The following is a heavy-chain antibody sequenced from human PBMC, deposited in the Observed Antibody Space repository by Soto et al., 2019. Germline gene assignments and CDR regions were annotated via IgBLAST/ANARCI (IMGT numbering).Heavy chain of an antibody. V-gene: IGHV3-23*01. CDR2: ISGSGGST. CDR3: AKDQGSSWYEIDY. D-gene: IGHD6-13*01. J-gene: IGHJ4*02. Sequence: EVQLLESGGGLVQPGGSLRLSCAASGFTFSNYAVTWVRQAPGKGLEWVSTISGSGGSTYYADSVKGRFTISRDNSKHTLYLQMNSLRAEDTAVYYCAKDQGSSWYEIDYWGQGTLGTVSA. CDR1: GFTFSNYA.